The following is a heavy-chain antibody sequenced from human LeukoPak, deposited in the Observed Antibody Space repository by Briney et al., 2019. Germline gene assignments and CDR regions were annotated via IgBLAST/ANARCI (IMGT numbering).Heavy chain of an antibody. Sequence: SETLSLTCTVSGGSISSGSHYWSWIRQPAGKGLEWIGRIYTSGSTNYNPSLKSRVTISVDTSKNQFSLKLSSVTAADTAVYYCARDLRYCSGGSCYPHWGQGTLVTVSS. CDR3: ARDLRYCSGGSCYPH. V-gene: IGHV4-61*02. CDR2: IYTSGST. CDR1: GGSISSGSHY. D-gene: IGHD2-15*01. J-gene: IGHJ4*02.